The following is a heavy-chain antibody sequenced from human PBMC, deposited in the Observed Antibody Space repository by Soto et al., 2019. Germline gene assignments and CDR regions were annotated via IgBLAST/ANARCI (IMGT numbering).Heavy chain of an antibody. CDR1: GFTFSSYA. Sequence: EVQLLESGGGLVQPGGSLRLSCAASGFTFSSYAMSWVRQAPGKGLEWVSAISGSGGSTYYADSVKGRFTISRDNSKYTLYMQMNSLSAEDTAVYDCAKARLYFDYWGQGNLVTVSS. D-gene: IGHD2-21*01. J-gene: IGHJ4*02. CDR2: ISGSGGST. V-gene: IGHV3-23*01. CDR3: AKARLYFDY.